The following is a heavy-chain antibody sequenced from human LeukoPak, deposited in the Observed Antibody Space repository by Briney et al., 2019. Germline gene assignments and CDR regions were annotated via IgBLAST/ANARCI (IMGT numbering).Heavy chain of an antibody. V-gene: IGHV3-30*18. CDR3: AKDRITMVRGVINSWFDP. D-gene: IGHD3-10*01. CDR1: GFSFSSYG. Sequence: GGSLRLSCAASGFSFSSYGFHWVRQAPGKGLEWVAVIAYDGGNKYYADSVKGRFTISRDNSKNTLYLQMNSLRAEDTAVYYCAKDRITMVRGVINSWFDPWGRGTLVTVSS. J-gene: IGHJ5*02. CDR2: IAYDGGNK.